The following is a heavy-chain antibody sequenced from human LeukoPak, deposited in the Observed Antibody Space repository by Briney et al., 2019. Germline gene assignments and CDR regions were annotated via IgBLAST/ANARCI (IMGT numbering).Heavy chain of an antibody. CDR1: GGSISSSSYY. J-gene: IGHJ4*02. CDR2: IGGDGGKN. D-gene: IGHD6-25*01. CDR3: ARDRGWRLLDY. Sequence: ETLSLTCTVSGGSISSSSYYWGWIRQPPGQGLEWLANIGGDGGKNLYVDSVKGRFTISRDNADYSLYLQMNSLRVEDRAVYYCARDRGWRLLDYWGQGTLVTVSS. V-gene: IGHV3-7*01.